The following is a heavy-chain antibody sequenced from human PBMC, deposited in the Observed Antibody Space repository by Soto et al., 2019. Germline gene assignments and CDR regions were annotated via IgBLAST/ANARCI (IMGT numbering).Heavy chain of an antibody. CDR1: GFTFSHAW. CDR2: IKSISDGETT. D-gene: IGHD6-19*01. J-gene: IGHJ4*02. V-gene: IGHV3-15*07. Sequence: LLVESGGGFVQPGGSLRLSCVASGFTFSHAWMDWVRQAPGKGLEWVGRIKSISDGETTNYAASVAGRFTISRDDSKNMLFLLVNSLKTEDTGVYYCTRRIALAGTYYFDYWGQGTLVTVSS. CDR3: TRRIALAGTYYFDY.